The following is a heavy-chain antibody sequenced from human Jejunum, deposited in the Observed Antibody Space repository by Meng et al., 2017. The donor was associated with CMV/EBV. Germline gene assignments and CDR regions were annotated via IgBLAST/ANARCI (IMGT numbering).Heavy chain of an antibody. Sequence: SCVASDFTLNGAWMNWVRQAPGKGLEWVGRVKSASAGGAADAAAPVKGRFTVSRDDSRKTVHLQMDNLKIEDTAVYYCTTGWDQYFDFWGQGALVTVS. J-gene: IGHJ4*02. D-gene: IGHD1-26*01. V-gene: IGHV3-15*07. CDR1: DFTLNGAW. CDR2: VKSASAGGAA. CDR3: TTGWDQYFDF.